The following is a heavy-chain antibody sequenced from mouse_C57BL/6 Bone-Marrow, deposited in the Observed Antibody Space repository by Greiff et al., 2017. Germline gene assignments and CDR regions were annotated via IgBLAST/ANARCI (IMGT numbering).Heavy chain of an antibody. Sequence: EVQLQESGGDLVKPGGSLKLSCAASGFTFSSYGMSWVRQTPDKRLEWVATISSGGSYTYYPDSVKGRFTSSRDNAKNTLYLQMSSLKSEDTAMYYCARYYDDYFDYWGQGTTLTVSS. CDR2: ISSGGSYT. CDR1: GFTFSSYG. CDR3: ARYYDDYFDY. V-gene: IGHV5-6*01. J-gene: IGHJ2*01. D-gene: IGHD2-4*01.